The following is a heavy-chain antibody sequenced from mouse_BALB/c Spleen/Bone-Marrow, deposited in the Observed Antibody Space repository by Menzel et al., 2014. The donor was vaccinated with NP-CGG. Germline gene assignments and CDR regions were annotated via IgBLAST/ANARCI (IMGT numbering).Heavy chain of an antibody. CDR3: AXXGXXXSFDV. CDR1: GYTFSGYW. Sequence: QVQLKESGAELMKPGASVKISCKATGYTFSGYWIEWVKQRPGHGLEWIGEILPGSGGTNYNEKFKGKATFTADTSSNPAYAQPSSLPSDGSAVYYCAXXGXXXSFDVWGAGTTVTVSS. J-gene: IGHJ1*01. CDR2: ILPGSGGT. V-gene: IGHV1-9*01.